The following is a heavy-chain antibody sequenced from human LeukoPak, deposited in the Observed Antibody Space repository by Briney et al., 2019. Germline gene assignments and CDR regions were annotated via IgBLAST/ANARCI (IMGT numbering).Heavy chain of an antibody. CDR1: GGSISSGSYY. V-gene: IGHV4-61*02. CDR2: IYTSGST. D-gene: IGHD6-6*01. Sequence: PSETLSLTCTVSGGSISSGSYYWSWIRQPAGKGLEWIGRIYTSGSTNYNPSLKSRVTISVDTSKNQFSLKLSSVTAADTAVYYCARDESSSSAFDYWGQGTLVTVSS. CDR3: ARDESSSSAFDY. J-gene: IGHJ4*02.